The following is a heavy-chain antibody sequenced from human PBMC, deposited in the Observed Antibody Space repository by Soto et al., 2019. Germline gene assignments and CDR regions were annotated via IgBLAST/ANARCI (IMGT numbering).Heavy chain of an antibody. Sequence: GGSLRLSCAASGFTFSGSAMHWVRQASGKGLEWVGRIRSKANSYATAYAASVKGRFTISRDDSKNTAYLQMNSLKTEDTAVYSCTRHGPDTAMVLFDYWGQGTLVTVSS. CDR3: TRHGPDTAMVLFDY. CDR1: GFTFSGSA. CDR2: IRSKANSYAT. V-gene: IGHV3-73*01. D-gene: IGHD5-18*01. J-gene: IGHJ4*02.